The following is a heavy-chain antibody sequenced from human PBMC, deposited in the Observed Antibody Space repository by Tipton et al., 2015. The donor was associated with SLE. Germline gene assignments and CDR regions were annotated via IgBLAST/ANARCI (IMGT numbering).Heavy chain of an antibody. Sequence: TLSLTCTVSGGSVSSGSYYWSWIRQPPGKGLEWIGYIYYSGSTNYNPSLKSRVTISVDTSKNQFSLKLSSVTAADTAVYYCARMGIGVYAFDIWGQGTMVTVSS. CDR3: ARMGIGVYAFDI. J-gene: IGHJ3*02. CDR1: GGSVSSGSYY. V-gene: IGHV4-61*01. CDR2: IYYSGST. D-gene: IGHD3-10*01.